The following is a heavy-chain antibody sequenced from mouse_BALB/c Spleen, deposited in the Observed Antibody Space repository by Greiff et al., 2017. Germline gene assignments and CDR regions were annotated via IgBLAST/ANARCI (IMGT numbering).Heavy chain of an antibody. CDR3: ARREDSWFAY. V-gene: IGHV1-63*02. CDR1: GYTFTNYW. J-gene: IGHJ3*01. CDR2: IYPGGGYT. D-gene: IGHD3-3*01. Sequence: QVQLQQSGAELVRPGTSVKMSCKAAGYTFTNYWIGWVKQSPGHGLEWIGDIYPGGGYTNYNEKFKGKATLTADTSSSTAYMQLSSLTSEDSAIYYCARREDSWFAYWGQGTLVTVSA.